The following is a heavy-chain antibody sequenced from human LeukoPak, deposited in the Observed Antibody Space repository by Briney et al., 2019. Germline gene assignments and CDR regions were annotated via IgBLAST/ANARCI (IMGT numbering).Heavy chain of an antibody. J-gene: IGHJ4*02. CDR3: ARGGDYYDSSGYQRFDY. D-gene: IGHD3-22*01. Sequence: ASVKVSCKASGGTFSSYAISWVRQAPGQGLEWMGGIISIFGTANYAQKFQGRVTITADKSTSTAYMELSSLRSEDTAVYYCARGGDYYDSSGYQRFDYWGQGTLVTVSS. CDR1: GGTFSSYA. CDR2: IISIFGTA. V-gene: IGHV1-69*06.